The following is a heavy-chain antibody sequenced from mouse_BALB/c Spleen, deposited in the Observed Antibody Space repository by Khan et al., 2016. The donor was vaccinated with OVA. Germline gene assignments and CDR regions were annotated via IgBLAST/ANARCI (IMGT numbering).Heavy chain of an antibody. D-gene: IGHD1-2*01. CDR2: ISYSGST. CDR3: ARTARIKY. Sequence: VQLQESGPGLVKPSQSLSLTCTVTGYSITSGYGWNWIRQFPGNKLEWMGYISYSGSTNYNPSLKRRISITPDTSKNQFFLQLNAETTEETATYYCARTARIKYWGQGTTLTVSS. CDR1: GYSITSGYG. J-gene: IGHJ2*01. V-gene: IGHV3-2*02.